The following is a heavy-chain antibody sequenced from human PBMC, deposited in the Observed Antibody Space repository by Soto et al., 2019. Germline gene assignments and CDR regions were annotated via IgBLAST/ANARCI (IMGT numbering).Heavy chain of an antibody. J-gene: IGHJ5*02. D-gene: IGHD3-22*01. CDR3: ARDYKYYYDSSGYYWFDT. CDR2: ISAYNGNT. Sequence: ASVKVSCKASGYTFTSYGISWVRQAPGQGLEWMGWISAYNGNTNYAQKLQGRVTMTTDTSTSTAYMELRSLRSDDTAVYYRARDYKYYYDSSGYYWFDTWGQRTLVTVSS. V-gene: IGHV1-18*04. CDR1: GYTFTSYG.